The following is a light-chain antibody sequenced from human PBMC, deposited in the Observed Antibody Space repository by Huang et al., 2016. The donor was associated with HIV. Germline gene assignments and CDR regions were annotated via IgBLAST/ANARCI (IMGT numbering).Light chain of an antibody. CDR3: QQRSSWPPFT. CDR2: DAS. J-gene: IGKJ3*01. CDR1: QRVSKY. V-gene: IGKV3-11*01. Sequence: EIVLTQSPATLSLSPGERATLSCRASQRVSKYLAWYQQRPGQAPRLLIYDASNRATGIPARFSGSGAGTDFTLTISSLEPEDLAVYYCQQRSSWPPFTFGPGTKVDI.